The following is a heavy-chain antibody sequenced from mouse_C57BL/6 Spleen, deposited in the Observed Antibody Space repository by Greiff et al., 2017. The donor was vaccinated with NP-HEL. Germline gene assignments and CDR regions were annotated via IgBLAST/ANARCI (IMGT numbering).Heavy chain of an antibody. CDR1: GYAFSSYW. J-gene: IGHJ2*01. D-gene: IGHD1-1*01. Sequence: QVQLQQSGPELVKPGASVKISCKASGYAFSSYWMNWVKQRPGKGLEWIGRIYPGDGDTNYNGKFKGKATLTADKSSSTAYMQLSSLTSEDSAVYFCARVITTVVAYYFDYWGQGTTLTVSS. V-gene: IGHV1-82*01. CDR2: IYPGDGDT. CDR3: ARVITTVVAYYFDY.